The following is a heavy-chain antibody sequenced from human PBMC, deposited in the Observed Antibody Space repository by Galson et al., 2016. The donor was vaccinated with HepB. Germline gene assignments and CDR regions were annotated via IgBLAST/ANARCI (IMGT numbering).Heavy chain of an antibody. V-gene: IGHV3-21*01. CDR1: GFPFSSYS. CDR3: ARDPEDAVTLDY. D-gene: IGHD4-11*01. J-gene: IGHJ4*02. CDR2: ISGSYYT. Sequence: SLRLSCAASGFPFSSYSMNWVRQAPGKGLEWVSSISGSYYTNYADSVKGRFTISRDNAKNSVYLQINSLRAEDTAVYYCARDPEDAVTLDYWGQGTLVTVSS.